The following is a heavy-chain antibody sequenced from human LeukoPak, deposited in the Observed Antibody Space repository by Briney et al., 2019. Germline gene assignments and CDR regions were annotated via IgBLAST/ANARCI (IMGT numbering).Heavy chain of an antibody. CDR2: ISSSSSYI. V-gene: IGHV3-21*01. D-gene: IGHD6-13*01. CDR1: GFTFSSYS. Sequence: PGGSLRLSCAASGFTFSSYSMNWVRQAPGKGLEWVSSISSSSSYIYYADSVKGRFTISRDNAKNSLYLQMNSLRAEDTAVYYCARDSAAAGYNFDYWGQGTLVTVSS. J-gene: IGHJ4*02. CDR3: ARDSAAAGYNFDY.